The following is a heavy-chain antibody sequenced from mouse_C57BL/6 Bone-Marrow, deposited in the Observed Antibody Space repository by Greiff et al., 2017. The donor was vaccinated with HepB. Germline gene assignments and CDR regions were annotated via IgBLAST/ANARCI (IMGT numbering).Heavy chain of an antibody. CDR3: ARGDYGSSIWYFDV. V-gene: IGHV1-18*01. CDR2: INPNNGGT. Sequence: EVQLQQSGPELVKPGASVKIPCKASGYTFTDYNMDWVKQSHGKSLEWIGDINPNNGGTIYNQKFKGKATLTVDKSSSTAYMELRSLTSEDTAVYYCARGDYGSSIWYFDVWGTGTTVTVSS. CDR1: GYTFTDYN. J-gene: IGHJ1*03. D-gene: IGHD1-1*01.